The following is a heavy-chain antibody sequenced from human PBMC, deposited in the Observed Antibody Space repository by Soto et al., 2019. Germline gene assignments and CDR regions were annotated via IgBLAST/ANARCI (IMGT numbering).Heavy chain of an antibody. D-gene: IGHD2-2*01. CDR2: ISTYNGNT. Sequence: QVQLMQSGAEVKKPGASAKVSCMASGYSFTSYGISWVRQAPGQGLEWMGWISTYNGNTKYAQKFQGRLTMTTDTSTSTAYMELRTLRSDDTAVYYCARMVSSSVDYWGQGTLVTVSS. V-gene: IGHV1-18*01. J-gene: IGHJ4*02. CDR1: GYSFTSYG. CDR3: ARMVSSSVDY.